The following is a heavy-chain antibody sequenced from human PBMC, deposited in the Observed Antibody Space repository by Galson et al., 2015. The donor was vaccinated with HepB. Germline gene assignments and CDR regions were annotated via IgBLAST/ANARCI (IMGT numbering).Heavy chain of an antibody. CDR1: GFTYSSYS. CDR3: ARDGARFWSGYIFRSYFDY. D-gene: IGHD3-3*01. CDR2: ISSSSSYI. Sequence: SLRLSCAASGFTYSSYSMNWVRQAPGKGLEWVSSISSSSSYIYYADSVKGRFTISRDNAKNSLYLQMNSLRAEDTAVYYCARDGARFWSGYIFRSYFDYWGQGSLVTVSS. J-gene: IGHJ4*02. V-gene: IGHV3-21*01.